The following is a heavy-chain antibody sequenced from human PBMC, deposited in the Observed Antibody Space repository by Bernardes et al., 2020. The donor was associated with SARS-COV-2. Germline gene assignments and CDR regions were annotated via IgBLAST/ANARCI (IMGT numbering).Heavy chain of an antibody. CDR1: GGTFSSYT. V-gene: IGHV1-69*02. CDR2: IIPILGIA. Sequence: SVKVSCKASGGTFSSYTISWVRQAPGQGLEWMGRIIPILGIANYAQKFQGRVTITADKSTSTAYMELSSLRSEDTAVYYCARGGIAAAGTVDYYYYGMDVWGQGTTVTVSS. CDR3: ARGGIAAAGTVDYYYYGMDV. D-gene: IGHD6-13*01. J-gene: IGHJ6*02.